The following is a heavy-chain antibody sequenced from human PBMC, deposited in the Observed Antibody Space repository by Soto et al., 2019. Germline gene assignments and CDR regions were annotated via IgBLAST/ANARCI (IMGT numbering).Heavy chain of an antibody. Sequence: PSETLSLTCTVSGGSISSGGYYWSWIRQHPGKGLEWIGYIYYSGSTYYNPSLKSRVTISVDTSKNQFSLKLSSVTAADTAVYYCARIVLGYCSSTSCYDSHGYYYYMDVWGKGTTVTVSS. J-gene: IGHJ6*03. V-gene: IGHV4-31*03. D-gene: IGHD2-2*01. CDR1: GGSISSGGYY. CDR2: IYYSGST. CDR3: ARIVLGYCSSTSCYDSHGYYYYMDV.